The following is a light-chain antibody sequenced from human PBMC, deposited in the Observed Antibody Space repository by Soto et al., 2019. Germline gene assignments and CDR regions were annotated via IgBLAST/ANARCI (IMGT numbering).Light chain of an antibody. V-gene: IGKV3-20*01. CDR2: GAS. CDR3: QQYGSSPRT. J-gene: IGKJ2*01. CDR1: QSVSSSY. Sequence: EIVLTQSPGTLSLSPGERATLSCRASQSVSSSYLAGYQQKPDQAPRLLIYGASSRATGIPDRFSGSGSGTDITLTTIRLEPEDFAVYYCQQYGSSPRTFGQGTKLEIK.